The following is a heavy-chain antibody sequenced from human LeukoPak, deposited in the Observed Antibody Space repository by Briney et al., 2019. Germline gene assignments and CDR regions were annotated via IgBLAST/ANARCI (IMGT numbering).Heavy chain of an antibody. CDR2: IYYTGST. CDR1: GGSVSSGSYY. CDR3: ARDSGSYPLGYFDY. D-gene: IGHD1-26*01. V-gene: IGHV4-61*01. Sequence: SETLSLTCTVSGGSVSSGSYYWSWVRQPPGKGLEWIGYIYYTGSTKYNPSLKSRVTISADSSKNQFSLRLTSVTAADTAVYYCARDSGSYPLGYFDYWGQGTVVSVSS. J-gene: IGHJ4*02.